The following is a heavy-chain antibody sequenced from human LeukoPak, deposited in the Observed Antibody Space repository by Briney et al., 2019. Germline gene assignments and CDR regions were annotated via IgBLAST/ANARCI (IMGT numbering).Heavy chain of an antibody. Sequence: SETLSLTCTVSGYSISSGYYWGWIRQPPGKGLEWIGSIYHSGSTYYNPSLKSRVTISVDTSKNQFSLKLSSVTAADAAVYYCARAYFSSWYMNWFDPWGQGTLVTVSS. V-gene: IGHV4-38-2*02. CDR3: ARAYFSSWYMNWFDP. CDR2: IYHSGST. CDR1: GYSISSGYY. J-gene: IGHJ5*02. D-gene: IGHD6-13*01.